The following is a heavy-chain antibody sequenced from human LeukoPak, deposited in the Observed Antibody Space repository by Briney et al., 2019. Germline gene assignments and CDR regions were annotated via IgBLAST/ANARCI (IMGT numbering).Heavy chain of an antibody. CDR3: GRELLWFGGGGVDV. V-gene: IGHV3-74*03. Sequence: GGSLTLSCAASGFTFTNYWMHWVRQAPGKGLVWVSRINSDGSDRTHADSVMGRLTISRDNAKNTLYLQMTYVRAEDTGVYYCGRELLWFGGGGVDVWGQGTTVTVSS. D-gene: IGHD3-10*01. CDR1: GFTFTNYW. CDR2: INSDGSDR. J-gene: IGHJ6*02.